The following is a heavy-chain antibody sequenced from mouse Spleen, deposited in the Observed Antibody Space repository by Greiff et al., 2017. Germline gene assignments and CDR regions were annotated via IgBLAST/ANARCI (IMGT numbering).Heavy chain of an antibody. Sequence: VQVVESGPGLVQPSQSLSITCTVSGFSLTSYGVHWVRQSPGKGLEWLGVIWSGGSTDYNAAFISRLSISKDNSKSQVFFKMNSLQADDTAIYYCARDREIYYGNYGYFDVWGAGTTVTVSS. D-gene: IGHD2-1*01. V-gene: IGHV2-2*01. J-gene: IGHJ1*01. CDR1: GFSLTSYG. CDR2: IWSGGST. CDR3: ARDREIYYGNYGYFDV.